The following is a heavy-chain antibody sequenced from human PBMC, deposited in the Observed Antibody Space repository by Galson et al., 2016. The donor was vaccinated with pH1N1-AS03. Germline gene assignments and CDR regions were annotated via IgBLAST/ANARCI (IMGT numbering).Heavy chain of an antibody. Sequence: SLRLSCAASGFTFSAPWMAWVRQTPGKGLEWIGLIRTGTTGHATEYAAPVKGRFTISRDDSKNTVYLQLNSLKTEDTAVYYCTRVGRYGNLDYWGQGTLVTVSS. J-gene: IGHJ4*02. CDR2: IRTGTTGHAT. V-gene: IGHV3-15*01. CDR1: GFTFSAPW. D-gene: IGHD4-11*01. CDR3: TRVGRYGNLDY.